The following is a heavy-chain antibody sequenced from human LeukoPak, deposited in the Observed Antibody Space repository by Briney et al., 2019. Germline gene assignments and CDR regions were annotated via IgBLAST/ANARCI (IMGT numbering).Heavy chain of an antibody. CDR3: TRGPPAYRRPGSCYRTEYFRH. CDR1: GYTFISYG. J-gene: IGHJ1*01. CDR2: ISTYNGNT. V-gene: IGHV1-18*01. Sequence: ASVKVSCKASGYTFISYGISWVRQAPGQGLEWMGWISTYNGNTNYAQKLQGRVTMTTDTSTSTAYMELKSLGSDDTAVYYCTRGPPAYRRPGSCYRTEYFRHWGQGTLVTVSS. D-gene: IGHD2-15*01.